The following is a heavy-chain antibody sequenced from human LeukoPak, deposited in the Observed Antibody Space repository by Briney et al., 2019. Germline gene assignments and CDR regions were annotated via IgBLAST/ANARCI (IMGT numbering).Heavy chain of an antibody. J-gene: IGHJ4*02. Sequence: GGSLRLSCAASGFTFNNAWMNWVRQAPGKGLEWVGHIKSKSDGGTPAHAAPVKGRFTISRDDSKNTLYLQMNSLKAEDTAMYFCTTGPFDYWGQGALVTVSS. CDR3: TTGPFDY. CDR1: GFTFNNAW. V-gene: IGHV3-15*07. CDR2: IKSKSDGGTP.